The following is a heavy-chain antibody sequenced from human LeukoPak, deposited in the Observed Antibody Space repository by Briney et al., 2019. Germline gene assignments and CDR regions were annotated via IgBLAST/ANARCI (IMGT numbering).Heavy chain of an antibody. CDR1: GFTFSTSW. CDR2: INEDGSTI. CDR3: VRALMGDDDH. Sequence: GESLRLSCAASGFTFSTSWMHWVRQTPGKGLVWVSRINEDGSTITYADYVKGRFTISRDNARNTLYLQMDSLRAEDTAVYYCVRALMGDDDHWGQGTLVIVSS. D-gene: IGHD2-8*01. J-gene: IGHJ4*02. V-gene: IGHV3-74*01.